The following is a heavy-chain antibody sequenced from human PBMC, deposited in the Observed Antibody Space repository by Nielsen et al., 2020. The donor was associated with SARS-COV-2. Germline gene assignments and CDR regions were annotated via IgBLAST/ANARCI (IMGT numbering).Heavy chain of an antibody. V-gene: IGHV3-30*18. J-gene: IGHJ4*02. CDR1: GFSFNNHG. CDR2: ISYEGSKQ. CDR3: AKDRAIFMIYFTRGGPDF. Sequence: GGSLRLSCAASGFSFNNHGMHWVRQAPGKGLEWVAYISYEGSKQYYADSVKGRFTISRDFSKSTLYLQMNSLRGEETAVYYCAKDRAIFMIYFTRGGPDFWGQGTLVTVSS. D-gene: IGHD2-2*02.